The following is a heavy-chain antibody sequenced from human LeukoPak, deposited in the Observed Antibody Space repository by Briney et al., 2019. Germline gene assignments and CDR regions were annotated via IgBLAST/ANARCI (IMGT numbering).Heavy chain of an antibody. V-gene: IGHV1-18*01. CDR3: ARGDDYVWGSYPHPTDAFDI. CDR2: ISAYNGNT. J-gene: IGHJ3*02. D-gene: IGHD3-16*02. Sequence: ASVKVSCMASGYTFTSYGISWVRQAPGQGLEWMGWISAYNGNTNYAQKLQGRVTMTTDTSTSTAYMELRSLRSDDTAVYYCARGDDYVWGSYPHPTDAFDIWGQGTMVTVSS. CDR1: GYTFTSYG.